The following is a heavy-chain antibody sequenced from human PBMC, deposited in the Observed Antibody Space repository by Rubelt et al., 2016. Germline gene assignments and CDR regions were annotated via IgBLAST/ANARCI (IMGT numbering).Heavy chain of an antibody. CDR3: AAGMDPDH. D-gene: IGHD3-10*01. CDR2: IKQDGSEK. J-gene: IGHJ4*02. V-gene: IGHV3-7*01. CDR1: GFTFSSYW. Sequence: EVQLVESGGGLVQPGGSLRLSCAASGFTFSSYWMSWVRQAPGKGLEWVANIKQDGSEKNYVDSVKGRFTISRENSKNSLYLQMNSLRVEDTAVDYCAAGMDPDHWGQGTLVTVSS.